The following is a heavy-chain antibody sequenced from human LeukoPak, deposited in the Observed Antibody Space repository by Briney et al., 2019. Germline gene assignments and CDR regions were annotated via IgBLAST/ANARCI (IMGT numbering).Heavy chain of an antibody. CDR2: ISAKNGNT. J-gene: IGHJ4*02. D-gene: IGHD3-10*01. CDR3: AKSYYYGSGSYYLFDY. Sequence: GASVKVSCKASGYTFISYDINWVRQAPGQGLEWMGWISAKNGNTNYAQKFQGRVTMTTDTSTSTAYMELRSLRSDDTAVYYCAKSYYYGSGSYYLFDYWGQGTLVTVSS. CDR1: GYTFISYD. V-gene: IGHV1-18*01.